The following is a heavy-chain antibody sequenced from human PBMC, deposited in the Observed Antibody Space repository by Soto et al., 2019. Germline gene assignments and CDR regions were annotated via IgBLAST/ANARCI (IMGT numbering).Heavy chain of an antibody. J-gene: IGHJ4*02. CDR1: GCSISSGVYY. D-gene: IGHD3-3*01. CDR3: ARGPGITIFGVVIPTFDY. V-gene: IGHV4-31*03. Sequence: PSETLSLTCPVSGCSISSGVYYWSWIRQHPGKGLEWIGYMYYSGTTYYNPSLKSRVTISVDTSKNQFSLKLSSVTAEDTAVYYCARGPGITIFGVVIPTFDYWGQGTPVTVSS. CDR2: MYYSGTT.